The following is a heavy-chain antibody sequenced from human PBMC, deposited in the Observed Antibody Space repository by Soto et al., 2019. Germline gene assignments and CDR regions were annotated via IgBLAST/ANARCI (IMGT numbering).Heavy chain of an antibody. CDR3: ARAATTIFGVVIRSRYNWFDP. CDR2: IYYSGST. CDR1: GGSISSGGYY. Sequence: SETLSLTCTVSGGSISSGGYYWSWIRQHPGKGLEWIGYIYYSGSTYYNPSLKSRVTISVDTSKNQFSLKLSSVTAADTAVYYCARAATTIFGVVIRSRYNWFDPWGQGTQVTASS. V-gene: IGHV4-31*03. D-gene: IGHD3-3*01. J-gene: IGHJ5*02.